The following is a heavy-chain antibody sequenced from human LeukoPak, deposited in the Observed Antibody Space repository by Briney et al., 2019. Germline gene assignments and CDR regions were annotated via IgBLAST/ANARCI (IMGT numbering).Heavy chain of an antibody. D-gene: IGHD4-17*01. CDR3: ARGKGDYGADYFDY. CDR2: IYHSGST. V-gene: IGHV4-30-2*01. CDR1: GGSISSGGYS. J-gene: IGHJ4*02. Sequence: SQTLSLTCAVSGGSISSGGYSWGWIRQPPGKGLEWIGYIYHSGSTYYNPSLKSRATISVNRSKTQFSLKLSSVTAADTAVYYCARGKGDYGADYFDYWGQGTLVTVSS.